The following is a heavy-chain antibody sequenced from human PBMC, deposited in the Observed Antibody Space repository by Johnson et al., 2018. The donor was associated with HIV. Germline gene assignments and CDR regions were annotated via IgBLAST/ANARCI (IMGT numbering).Heavy chain of an antibody. D-gene: IGHD3-22*01. Sequence: VQLVESGGGLIQPGGSLRLSCAASGFTFDDYAMHWVRQAPGKGLEWVSGISWNSGSIGYADSVKGRFTISRDNAKNSLYLQMNSLRAEDTAVYSCAKDRYYYSSGPYAFDIWGQGTMVTVSS. CDR3: AKDRYYYSSGPYAFDI. CDR1: GFTFDDYA. CDR2: ISWNSGSI. V-gene: IGHV3-9*01. J-gene: IGHJ3*02.